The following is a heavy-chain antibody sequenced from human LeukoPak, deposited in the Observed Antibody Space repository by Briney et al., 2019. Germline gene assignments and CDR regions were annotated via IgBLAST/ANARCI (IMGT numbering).Heavy chain of an antibody. J-gene: IGHJ5*02. Sequence: GASVKVSCKTSGYTFTTYTISWVRQVPGQGLEWMGWISVYNDNTNYAQKLQGRVTMTTDTSASTAYMELRSLRSDDTAVYYCARPYDILTNWFDPWGQGTLVTVSS. CDR1: GYTFTTYT. D-gene: IGHD3-9*01. V-gene: IGHV1-18*01. CDR3: ARPYDILTNWFDP. CDR2: ISVYNDNT.